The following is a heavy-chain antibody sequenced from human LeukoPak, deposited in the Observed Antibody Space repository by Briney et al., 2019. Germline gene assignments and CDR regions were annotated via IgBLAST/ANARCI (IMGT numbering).Heavy chain of an antibody. D-gene: IGHD2-21*02. CDR3: ARDMWLLLDY. J-gene: IGHJ4*02. CDR1: GFTFSGSA. Sequence: PGGSLRLSCAASGFTFSGSAMHWVRQASGKGLEWVGRIRSKANSYATAYAASVKGRFTISRDDSKNTAYLQMNSLRAEDTAVYYCARDMWLLLDYWGQGTLVTVSS. V-gene: IGHV3-73*01. CDR2: IRSKANSYAT.